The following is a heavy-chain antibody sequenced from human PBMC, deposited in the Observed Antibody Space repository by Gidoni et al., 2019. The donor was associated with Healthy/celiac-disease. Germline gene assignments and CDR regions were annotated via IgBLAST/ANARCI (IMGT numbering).Heavy chain of an antibody. D-gene: IGHD5-12*01. CDR3: AREMARIKDAFDI. J-gene: IGHJ3*02. Sequence: QVQLVESGGGVVQPGRSLRLSCAASGFTFSSYGMHWVRQAPGKGLEWVAVIWYDGSNKYYADSVKGRFTISRDNSKNTLYLQMNSLRAEDTAVYYCAREMARIKDAFDIWGQGTMVTVSS. V-gene: IGHV3-33*01. CDR2: IWYDGSNK. CDR1: GFTFSSYG.